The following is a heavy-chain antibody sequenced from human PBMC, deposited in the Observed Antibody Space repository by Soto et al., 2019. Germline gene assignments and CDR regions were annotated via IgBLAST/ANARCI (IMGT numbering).Heavy chain of an antibody. V-gene: IGHV4-30-2*01. CDR3: ARVEMVKMGPDY. Sequence: SETLSLTCAVSGGSISSGGYSWSWIWQPPGKGLEWIGYFYHSRSTYYNPSLKSRVTISVDRSKNQFSLKLRSVTAADTAVYYCARVEMVKMGPDYWGQGPLVTVSS. CDR1: GGSISSGGYS. CDR2: FYHSRST. D-gene: IGHD5-18*01. J-gene: IGHJ4*02.